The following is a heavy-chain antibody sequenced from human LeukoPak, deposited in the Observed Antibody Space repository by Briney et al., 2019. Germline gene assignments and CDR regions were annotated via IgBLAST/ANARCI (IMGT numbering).Heavy chain of an antibody. J-gene: IGHJ6*01. V-gene: IGHV1-46*01. D-gene: IGHD1-26*01. CDR1: GYTFTGYY. Sequence: ASGKVSCKASGYTFTGYYIHWVRQAPGQGLEWMGVLNPSGGSPIYPQKFQGRVTMTRDTSTSTAYMELSSLRSEDTAVYYCARGDSGYYYGMDVWGQGTTVTVSS. CDR3: ARGDSGYYYGMDV. CDR2: LNPSGGSP.